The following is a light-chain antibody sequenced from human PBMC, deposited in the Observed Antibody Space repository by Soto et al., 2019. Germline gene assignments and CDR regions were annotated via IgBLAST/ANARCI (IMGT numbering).Light chain of an antibody. V-gene: IGKV1-5*03. J-gene: IGKJ1*01. CDR2: KAS. CDR1: QTISSW. Sequence: DIQMTQSPSTLSGSVGDRVTITCRASQTISSWLAWYQQKPGKAPKLLIYKASTLKSGVPSRFSGSGSGTDFTLTISTLQPEDFATYYCHQTFSTRSWTFGQGTKVEIK. CDR3: HQTFSTRSWT.